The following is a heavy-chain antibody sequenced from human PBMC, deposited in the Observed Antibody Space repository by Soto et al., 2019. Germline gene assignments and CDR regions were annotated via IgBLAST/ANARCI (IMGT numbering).Heavy chain of an antibody. J-gene: IGHJ4*02. CDR3: ARSPSSSPYFDY. CDR1: GYTFSNFL. Sequence: PGESLKISCQCSGYTFSNFLISWVRQLPGKGLEWMGIIYPGDYETRYSPSFHGKVTISADRSIGTAYLQWSSLEASDSAFYFCARSPSSSPYFDYWGQGALVTVSS. D-gene: IGHD6-13*01. CDR2: IYPGDYET. V-gene: IGHV5-51*01.